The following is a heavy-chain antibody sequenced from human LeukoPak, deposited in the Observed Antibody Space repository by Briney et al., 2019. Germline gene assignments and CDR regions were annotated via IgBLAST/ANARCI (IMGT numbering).Heavy chain of an antibody. CDR1: GFTFSTYW. D-gene: IGHD3-22*01. J-gene: IGHJ3*02. V-gene: IGHV3-7*01. Sequence: PGGSLRLSCAASGFTFSTYWMSWVRQAPGKGLEWVANIKQDGSDKYYVDSVKGRFTITRDNAKNSLYLQMNRLRAEDTAVYHCARNYDDNPKWGGAFDIWGQGTMVTVSS. CDR3: ARNYDDNPKWGGAFDI. CDR2: IKQDGSDK.